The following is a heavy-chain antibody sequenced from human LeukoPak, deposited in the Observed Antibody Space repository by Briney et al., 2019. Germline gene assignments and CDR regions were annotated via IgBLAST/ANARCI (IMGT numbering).Heavy chain of an antibody. CDR3: ARKGWVPYYFDY. J-gene: IGHJ4*02. V-gene: IGHV4-59*01. Sequence: PGGSLRLSCAASGFTFSSYAMSWVRQPPGKGLEWIGYIYYSGGTYYNPSLKSRVTISVDMSKNQFSLRLTSVTAADTAVYNCARKGWVPYYFDYWGQGALVTVSS. CDR1: GFTFSSYA. CDR2: IYYSGGT. D-gene: IGHD1-26*01.